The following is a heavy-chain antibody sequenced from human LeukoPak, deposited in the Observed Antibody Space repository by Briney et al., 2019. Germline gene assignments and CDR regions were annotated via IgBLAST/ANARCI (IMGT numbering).Heavy chain of an antibody. Sequence: SETLSLTCTVSGGSISSSSYYWGWIRQPPGKGLEWIGSIYYSGSTYYNPSLKSRVTISVDTSKNQFSLKLSSVTAADTAVYYCARMGFAAGTVTYFDYWGQGTLVTVSS. CDR1: GGSISSSSYY. J-gene: IGHJ4*02. D-gene: IGHD6-13*01. V-gene: IGHV4-39*07. CDR3: ARMGFAAGTVTYFDY. CDR2: IYYSGST.